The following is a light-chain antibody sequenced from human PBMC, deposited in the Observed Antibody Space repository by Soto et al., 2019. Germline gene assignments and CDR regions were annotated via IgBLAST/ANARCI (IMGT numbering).Light chain of an antibody. Sequence: EIVLTQSPGTLSLSPGERATLSCRASQSVRSTSLGWYQQKPGQAPRLLIYGASSRATGLPERFSGSGSGTDFTLTISRLEPEDSAVYYCQQYDSSSWTFGQGTRVEIK. CDR1: QSVRSTS. V-gene: IGKV3-20*01. J-gene: IGKJ1*01. CDR3: QQYDSSSWT. CDR2: GAS.